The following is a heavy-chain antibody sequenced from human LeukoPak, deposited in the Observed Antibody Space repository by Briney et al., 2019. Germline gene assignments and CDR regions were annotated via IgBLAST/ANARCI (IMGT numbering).Heavy chain of an antibody. V-gene: IGHV4-59*08. Sequence: SETLSLTCTVSGGSISSYYWSWIRQPPGKGLEWIGYIYYSGSTNYNPSLKSRVTISVDTSKNQSSLKLSSVTAADTAVYYCARHEGGTFSSSWYVFDYWGQGTLVTVSS. D-gene: IGHD6-13*01. CDR1: GGSISSYY. J-gene: IGHJ4*02. CDR3: ARHEGGTFSSSWYVFDY. CDR2: IYYSGST.